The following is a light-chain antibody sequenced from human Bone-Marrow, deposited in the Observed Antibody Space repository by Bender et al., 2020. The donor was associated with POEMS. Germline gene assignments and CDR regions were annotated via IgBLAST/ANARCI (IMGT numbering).Light chain of an antibody. J-gene: IGLJ3*02. CDR1: SSDVGSYNL. CDR3: CAFAGGTTV. Sequence: QSVLTQPASVSGSPGQSITISCTGTSSDVGSYNLVSWYQQHPGEVPKLMLYEGTKRPSGVSNRFSGSKSGNTASLTISGLQAEDEADYYCCAFAGGTTVFGGGTRLTVL. CDR2: EGT. V-gene: IGLV2-23*01.